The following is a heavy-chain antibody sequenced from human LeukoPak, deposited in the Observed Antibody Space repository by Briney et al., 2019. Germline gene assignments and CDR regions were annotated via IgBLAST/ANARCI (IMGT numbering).Heavy chain of an antibody. CDR1: GGTFSSFA. Sequence: SVKVSCKAYGGTFSSFAISWVRQAPGQGLEWMGGIIPIFDTANYAQKFQGRVTITADESTSTAYMELSSLRSEDTAVYYCAREYYYGSGSYYGNAFDIWGQGTMVTVSS. V-gene: IGHV1-69*13. J-gene: IGHJ3*02. CDR2: IIPIFDTA. D-gene: IGHD3-10*01. CDR3: AREYYYGSGSYYGNAFDI.